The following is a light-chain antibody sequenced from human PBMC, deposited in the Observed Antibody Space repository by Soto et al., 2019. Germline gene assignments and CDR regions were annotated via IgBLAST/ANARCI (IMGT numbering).Light chain of an antibody. V-gene: IGKV2-28*01. CDR3: MQALYTPIT. CDR1: QSLLHKNGHNY. Sequence: EIVMTQSPLSLSVTPGESASISCKSSQSLLHKNGHNYLDWYLQKPGQSPQLLIYVASTRASGVPDRFSGGGSGTDFTLNISRVEAEDVGVYYCMQALYTPITFGQGTRLDI. CDR2: VAS. J-gene: IGKJ5*01.